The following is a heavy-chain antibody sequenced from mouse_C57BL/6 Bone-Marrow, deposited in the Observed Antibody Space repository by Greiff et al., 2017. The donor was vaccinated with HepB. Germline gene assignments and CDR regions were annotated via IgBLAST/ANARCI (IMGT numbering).Heavy chain of an antibody. J-gene: IGHJ4*01. CDR2: IDPSDSET. CDR3: ARGKDYYYGSSYDYYAMDY. V-gene: IGHV1-52*01. Sequence: VQLQQPGAELVRPGSSVKLSCKASGYTFTSYWMHWVKQRPIQGLEWIGNIDPSDSETHYNQKFKDKATLTVDKSSSTAYMQLSSLTSEDSAVYYCARGKDYYYGSSYDYYAMDYWGQGTSVTVSS. D-gene: IGHD1-1*01. CDR1: GYTFTSYW.